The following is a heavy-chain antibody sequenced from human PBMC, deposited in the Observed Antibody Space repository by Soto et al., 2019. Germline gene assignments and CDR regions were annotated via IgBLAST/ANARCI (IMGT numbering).Heavy chain of an antibody. V-gene: IGHV5-51*01. CDR1: GYSFTSYW. CDR2: IYPGDSDT. Sequence: PGESLKISCKGSGYSFTSYWIGWVRQMPGKGLEWMGIIYPGDSDTRYSPSFQGQVTISADKSISTAYLQWSSLKASDTAMYYCARHVGYYDSSGYYYLDYWGQGTLVTVSS. CDR3: ARHVGYYDSSGYYYLDY. D-gene: IGHD3-22*01. J-gene: IGHJ4*02.